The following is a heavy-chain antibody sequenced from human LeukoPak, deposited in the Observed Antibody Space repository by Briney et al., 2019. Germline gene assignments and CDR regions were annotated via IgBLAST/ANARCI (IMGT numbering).Heavy chain of an antibody. J-gene: IGHJ4*02. CDR2: INHSGST. CDR1: GGSFSGYY. D-gene: IGHD2-15*01. CDR3: ARVVVNGFDY. V-gene: IGHV4-34*01. Sequence: SETLSLTCAVYGGSFSGYYWSWIRQPPGKGLEWIGEINHSGSTNYNPSLKSRVTISVDTSKNQFSLKLSSVTAADTAVYYCARVVVNGFDYWGQGTLVTVSS.